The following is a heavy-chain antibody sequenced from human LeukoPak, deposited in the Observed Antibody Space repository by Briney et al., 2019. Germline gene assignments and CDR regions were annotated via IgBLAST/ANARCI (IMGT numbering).Heavy chain of an antibody. V-gene: IGHV3-30*03. CDR2: ISYDGSNK. CDR3: AGLAVAGLEYYYYGMDV. Sequence: GGSLRLSCAASGFTFSSYGMHWVRQAPGKGLEWVAVISYDGSNKYYADSVKGRFTISRDNSKNTLYLQMNSLRAEDTAVYYCAGLAVAGLEYYYYGMDVWGQGTTVTVSS. D-gene: IGHD6-19*01. CDR1: GFTFSSYG. J-gene: IGHJ6*02.